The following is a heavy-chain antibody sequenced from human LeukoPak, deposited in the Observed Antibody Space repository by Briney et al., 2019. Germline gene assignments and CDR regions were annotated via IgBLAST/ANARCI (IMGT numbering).Heavy chain of an antibody. Sequence: SGGSLRLSCAASGFTSSSYWMHWVRQAPGKGLVWVSGTNTDGSSTMYADSVKGRFTIARDNAKNPLYLQMNSLRAEDTAVYYCYGANAEHWGQGTLVTVSS. CDR3: YGANAEH. CDR1: GFTSSSYW. V-gene: IGHV3-74*03. D-gene: IGHD4-23*01. J-gene: IGHJ1*01. CDR2: TNTDGSST.